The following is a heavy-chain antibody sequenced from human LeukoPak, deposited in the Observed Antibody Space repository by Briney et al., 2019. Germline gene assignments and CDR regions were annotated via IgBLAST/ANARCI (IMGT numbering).Heavy chain of an antibody. CDR3: ARGGAVAGIMDV. J-gene: IGHJ6*04. V-gene: IGHV3-74*01. Sequence: GGSLRLSCAASRFTFSSYRMHWVRQAPGEGLVWVSRINSDGSSTTYADSVKGRFTISRDNAKNTLYLQMNSLRAEDTAVYYCARGGAVAGIMDVWGKGTTVTVSS. D-gene: IGHD6-13*01. CDR2: INSDGSST. CDR1: RFTFSSYR.